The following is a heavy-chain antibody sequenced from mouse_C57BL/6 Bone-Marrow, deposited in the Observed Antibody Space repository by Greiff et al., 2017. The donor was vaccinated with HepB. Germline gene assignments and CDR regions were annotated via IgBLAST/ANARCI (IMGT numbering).Heavy chain of an antibody. CDR2: ISNGGGST. CDR3: ARLVYYYGSSYPYAMDY. Sequence: EVKVEESGGGLVQPGGSLKLSCAASGFTFSDYYMYWVRQTPEKRLEWVAYISNGGGSTYYPDTVKGRFTISRDNAKNTLYLQMSRLKSEDTAMYYCARLVYYYGSSYPYAMDYWGQGTSVTVSS. D-gene: IGHD1-1*01. CDR1: GFTFSDYY. V-gene: IGHV5-12*01. J-gene: IGHJ4*01.